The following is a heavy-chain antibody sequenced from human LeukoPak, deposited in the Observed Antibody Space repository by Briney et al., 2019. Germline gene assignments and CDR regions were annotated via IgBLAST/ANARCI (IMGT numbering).Heavy chain of an antibody. CDR1: GGSISSGSYY. CDR3: ARGYCSSTSCLESWFDP. V-gene: IGHV4-61*02. D-gene: IGHD2-2*01. CDR2: IHTSGST. J-gene: IGHJ5*02. Sequence: SETLSLTCTASGGSISSGSYYWSWIRQPAGKGLEWIGRIHTSGSTNYNPSLKSRVTISVDTSKNQFSLKLSSVTAADTAVYYCARGYCSSTSCLESWFDPWGQGTLVTVSS.